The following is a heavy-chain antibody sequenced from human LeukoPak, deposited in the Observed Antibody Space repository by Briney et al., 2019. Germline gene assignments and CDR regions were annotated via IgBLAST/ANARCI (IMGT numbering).Heavy chain of an antibody. CDR3: ARDHRVVATITSGYFDY. Sequence: ASVKVSCKASGYTVTSYYMHWVRQAPGQGLEWMGIINPSGGSTSYAQKFQGRVTMTRDTSTSTVYMELSSLRSEDTAVYYCARDHRVVATITSGYFDYWGQGTLVTVSS. CDR2: INPSGGST. CDR1: GYTVTSYY. D-gene: IGHD5-12*01. V-gene: IGHV1-46*01. J-gene: IGHJ4*02.